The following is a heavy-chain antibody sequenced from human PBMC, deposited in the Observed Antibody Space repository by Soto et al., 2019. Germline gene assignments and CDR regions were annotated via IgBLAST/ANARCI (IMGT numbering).Heavy chain of an antibody. D-gene: IGHD6-19*01. V-gene: IGHV3-23*01. J-gene: IGHJ1*01. CDR1: GFTFSSYG. CDR3: AKGVPGIAVAGTGYFQH. CDR2: ISGSGDST. Sequence: PWGSLRLSCAASGFTFSSYGMTWVRQAPGKGLEWVSGISGSGDSTYYADSVKGRFTISRDNSKNTLYLQMNSLRAEDTAVYYCAKGVPGIAVAGTGYFQHWGQGTLVTVS.